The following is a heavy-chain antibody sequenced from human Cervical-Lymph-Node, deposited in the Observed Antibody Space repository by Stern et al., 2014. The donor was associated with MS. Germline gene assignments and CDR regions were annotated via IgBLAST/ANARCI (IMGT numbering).Heavy chain of an antibody. Sequence: VQLVESGAVVRKPGDSLRISCTGSGYGFSDYWIGWVRQMPGKGLGWIGVIYPGDSDTTYSPSFEGQVTMSADKSVATAYLQWSSLKASDTAIYFCARQIEGIPGLWGQGTLVTVSS. CDR2: IYPGDSDT. D-gene: IGHD6-13*01. V-gene: IGHV5-51*01. J-gene: IGHJ4*02. CDR3: ARQIEGIPGL. CDR1: GYGFSDYW.